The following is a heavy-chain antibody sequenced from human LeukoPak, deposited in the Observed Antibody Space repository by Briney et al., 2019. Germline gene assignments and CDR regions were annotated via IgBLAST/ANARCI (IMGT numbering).Heavy chain of an antibody. CDR2: INPSGGST. Sequence: GASVKVSCKASGYTFTSYYMHWVRQAPGQGLEWMGIINPSGGSTSYAQKFQGRVTMTRDTSTSTVYMELSSLRSEDTAVYYCARGRENYYGSGSYGYFDYWGQGTLVTVSS. V-gene: IGHV1-46*01. D-gene: IGHD3-10*01. J-gene: IGHJ4*02. CDR3: ARGRENYYGSGSYGYFDY. CDR1: GYTFTSYY.